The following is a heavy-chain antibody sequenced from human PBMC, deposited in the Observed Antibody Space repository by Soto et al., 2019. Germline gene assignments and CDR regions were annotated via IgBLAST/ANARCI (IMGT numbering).Heavy chain of an antibody. CDR3: AKDNCISTSCYRLYNWFDP. D-gene: IGHD2-2*01. V-gene: IGHV3-30*18. CDR2: ISHDGSNK. Sequence: SLRLSCAASGFTFSSYGMNWVRQAPGKGLEWVAVISHDGSNKYYGDSVKGRFTISRDNSKNTLYLQMNSLRAEDTAVYYCAKDNCISTSCYRLYNWFDPWGQGTLVTVSS. CDR1: GFTFSSYG. J-gene: IGHJ5*02.